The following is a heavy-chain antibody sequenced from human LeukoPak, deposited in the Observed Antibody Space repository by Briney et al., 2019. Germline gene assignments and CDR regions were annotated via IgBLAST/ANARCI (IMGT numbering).Heavy chain of an antibody. D-gene: IGHD3-10*01. CDR2: IRQDGNEK. V-gene: IGHV3-7*01. Sequence: PGGSLRLSCAASGFTFSSYAMSWVRQAPGKGLEWVANIRQDGNEKYYLDSVKGRFTISRDNAKNSLYLQMNSLRGEDTAVYYCATRGEYLDSWGQGTLVTVSS. CDR3: ATRGEYLDS. J-gene: IGHJ4*02. CDR1: GFTFSSYA.